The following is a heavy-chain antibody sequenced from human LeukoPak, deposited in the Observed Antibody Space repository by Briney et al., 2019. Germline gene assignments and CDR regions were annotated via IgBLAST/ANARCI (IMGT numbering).Heavy chain of an antibody. CDR1: GGTSSSYA. Sequence: SVKVSCKASGGTSSSYAISWVRQAPGQGLEWMGGIIPIFGTANYAQKFQGRVTITADESTSTAYMELSSLRSEDTAVYYCAREPGIAVAGYAFDYWGQGTLVTVSS. D-gene: IGHD6-19*01. CDR2: IIPIFGTA. CDR3: AREPGIAVAGYAFDY. V-gene: IGHV1-69*13. J-gene: IGHJ4*02.